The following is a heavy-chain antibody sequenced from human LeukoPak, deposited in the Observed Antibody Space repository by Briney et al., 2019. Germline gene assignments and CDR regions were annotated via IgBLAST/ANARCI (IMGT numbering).Heavy chain of an antibody. D-gene: IGHD5-24*01. CDR1: GGSISFYY. CDR2: MYSSGTT. CDR3: ARAPDGWYFDY. J-gene: IGHJ4*02. V-gene: IGHV4-4*07. Sequence: SETLSLTCTVSGGSISFYYWSWIRQPAGKGLEWIGRMYSSGTTNYNPSLNNRVAMSIDTSKNQLSLKLSSVTAADTAVYYCARAPDGWYFDYWGQGSLVTVSS.